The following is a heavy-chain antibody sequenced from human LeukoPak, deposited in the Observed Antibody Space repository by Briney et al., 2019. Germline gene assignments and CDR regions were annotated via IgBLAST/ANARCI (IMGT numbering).Heavy chain of an antibody. CDR2: ISSSSSTI. CDR1: GFTFSSYS. D-gene: IGHD6-13*01. J-gene: IGHJ4*02. V-gene: IGHV3-48*04. Sequence: GGSLRLSCAASGFTFSSYSMNWVRQAPGKGLEWVSYISSSSSTIYYADSVKGRFTISRDNAKNSLYLQMNSLRAEDTAVYYCARAHLIGYSSSWSSRTGFDYWGQGTLVTVSS. CDR3: ARAHLIGYSSSWSSRTGFDY.